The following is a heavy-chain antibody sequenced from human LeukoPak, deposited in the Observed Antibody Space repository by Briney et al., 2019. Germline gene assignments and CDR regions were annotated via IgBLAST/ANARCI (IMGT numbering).Heavy chain of an antibody. CDR2: ISYDGSNK. J-gene: IGHJ4*02. CDR3: AKDTSIAARPYYFDY. D-gene: IGHD6-6*01. V-gene: IGHV3-30-3*01. Sequence: GGSLRLSCAACGFTFSSYAMHWVRQAPGKGLGWVAVISYDGSNKYYADSVKGRFTISRDNSKNTLYLQMNSLRAEDTAVYYCAKDTSIAARPYYFDYWGQGTLVTVSS. CDR1: GFTFSSYA.